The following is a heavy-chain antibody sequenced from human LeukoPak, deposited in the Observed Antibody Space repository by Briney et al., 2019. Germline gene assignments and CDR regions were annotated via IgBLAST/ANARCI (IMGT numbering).Heavy chain of an antibody. CDR3: ARRQVAGAGYAGVFEY. V-gene: IGHV3-7*01. CDR1: GFTFSSYW. CDR2: IKQDGSEK. J-gene: IGHJ4*02. D-gene: IGHD5-24*01. Sequence: GGSLRLSCAASGFTFSSYWMSWVRQAPGKGLEWVANIKQDGSEKYYVDSMKSRFTISRDNAKNSLYLQMNSLRVEDTAVYYCARRQVAGAGYAGVFEYWGQGTLVTVSS.